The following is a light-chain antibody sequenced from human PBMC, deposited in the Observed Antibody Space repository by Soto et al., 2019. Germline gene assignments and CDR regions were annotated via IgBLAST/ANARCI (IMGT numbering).Light chain of an antibody. J-gene: IGLJ1*01. CDR1: SSDVGASDY. V-gene: IGLV2-14*03. CDR2: DVS. CDR3: TSYTGSSTLDV. Sequence: QPALTQPASMSGSPGQSIAISCAGTSSDVGASDYVSWYQQHPGKAPRLIIYDVSTRPSAVSERFSGSKSGNTASLTISGLQTEDEADYYCTSYTGSSTLDVFGTGTKLTVL.